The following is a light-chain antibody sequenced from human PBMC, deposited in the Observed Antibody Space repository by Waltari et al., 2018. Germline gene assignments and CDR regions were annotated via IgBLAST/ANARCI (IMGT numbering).Light chain of an antibody. CDR3: AAWDDSLNGLV. Sequence: QRVTISCSGSSSNIGSNTVNWYQQLPGTASKLLIYSNNQRPSGVPDRFPGSKSGTSASLAISGLQSEDEADYYCAAWDDSLNGLVFGGGTKLTVL. V-gene: IGLV1-44*01. CDR2: SNN. CDR1: SSNIGSNT. J-gene: IGLJ2*01.